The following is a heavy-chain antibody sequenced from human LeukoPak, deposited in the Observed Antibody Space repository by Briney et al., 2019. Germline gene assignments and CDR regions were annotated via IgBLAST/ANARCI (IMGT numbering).Heavy chain of an antibody. Sequence: PGGSLRLSCAASGFTSSSYTMNWVRQAPGKGLEWVSSISSSSSYIYYADSVKGRFTISRDNAKNSLYLQMDSLRAEDTAVYYCARDGKDSMIVVVTAEYFQHWGQGTLVTVSS. J-gene: IGHJ1*01. D-gene: IGHD3-22*01. CDR1: GFTSSSYT. CDR3: ARDGKDSMIVVVTAEYFQH. CDR2: ISSSSSYI. V-gene: IGHV3-21*01.